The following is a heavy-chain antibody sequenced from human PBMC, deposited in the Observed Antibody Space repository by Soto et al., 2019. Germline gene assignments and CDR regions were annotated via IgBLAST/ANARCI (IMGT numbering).Heavy chain of an antibody. CDR2: IYHSGIT. J-gene: IGHJ5*02. CDR3: AGFHTTSPGWFDP. D-gene: IGHD2-2*01. V-gene: IGHV4-31*03. Sequence: PSETLSLTCSVSGGSINSGGYFWSWIRQHPGKGLECIGYIYHSGITYYNPSLKSRVTISVDTSKNEFSLQLRSVTAADTAVYFCAGFHTTSPGWFDPWGQGTLETVSS. CDR1: GGSINSGGYF.